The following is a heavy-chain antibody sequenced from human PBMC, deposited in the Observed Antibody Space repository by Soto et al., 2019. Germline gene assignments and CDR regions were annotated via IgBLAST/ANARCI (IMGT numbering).Heavy chain of an antibody. J-gene: IGHJ4*01. CDR2: TYYRSKWYY. D-gene: IGHD1-26*01. CDR1: GDSVSSNSAG. Sequence: QTLSLTSAITGDSVSSNSAGWSWVRQSPSRGLEWLGRTYYRSKWYYEYAVSVRGRITINPDTSKNQYSLQLNSVTPEDTAVYFCARGEQYSGRIFDYWGQGTLVTVSS. CDR3: ARGEQYSGRIFDY. V-gene: IGHV6-1*01.